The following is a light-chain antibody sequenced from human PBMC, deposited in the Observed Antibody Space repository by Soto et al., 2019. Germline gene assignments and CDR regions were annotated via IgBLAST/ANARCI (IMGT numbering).Light chain of an antibody. CDR3: QTWGTGIQV. V-gene: IGLV4-69*01. CDR1: SGHSTYA. CDR2: LNSDGSH. Sequence: QSVLTQSPSASASLGASVKLTCTLSSGHSTYAIAWHQQQPEKGPRYLMKLNSDGSHRKGDGIPDRFSGSTSGAERYLTISSLQSEDDADYYCQTWGTGIQVFGGGTKLTVL. J-gene: IGLJ2*01.